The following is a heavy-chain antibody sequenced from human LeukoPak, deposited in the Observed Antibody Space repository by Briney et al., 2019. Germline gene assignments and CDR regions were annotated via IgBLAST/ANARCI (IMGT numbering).Heavy chain of an antibody. D-gene: IGHD3-22*01. CDR2: IYYSGST. CDR1: GGSISSGDYY. CDR3: ARVILDYYDSSGYWFDP. Sequence: PSQTLSLTCPVSGGSISSGDYYWSWIRQPPGKGLEWIGYIYYSGSTYYNPSLKSRVTISVDTSKNQFSPKLSSVTAADTAVYYCARVILDYYDSSGYWFDPWGQGTLVTVSS. J-gene: IGHJ5*02. V-gene: IGHV4-30-4*01.